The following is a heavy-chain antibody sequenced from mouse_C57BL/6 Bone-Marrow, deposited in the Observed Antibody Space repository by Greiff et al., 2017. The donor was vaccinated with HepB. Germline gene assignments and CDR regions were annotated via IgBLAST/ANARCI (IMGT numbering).Heavy chain of an antibody. Sequence: QVQLQQSGAELVRPGTSVKLSCKASGYTFTSYWMHWVKQRPGQGLEWIGVIDPSDSYTNYNQKFKGKATLTVDTSSSTAYMQLSSLTSEDSAVYSCARFSPPFDYWGQGTTLTVSS. D-gene: IGHD6-2*01. V-gene: IGHV1-59*01. J-gene: IGHJ2*01. CDR3: ARFSPPFDY. CDR2: IDPSDSYT. CDR1: GYTFTSYW.